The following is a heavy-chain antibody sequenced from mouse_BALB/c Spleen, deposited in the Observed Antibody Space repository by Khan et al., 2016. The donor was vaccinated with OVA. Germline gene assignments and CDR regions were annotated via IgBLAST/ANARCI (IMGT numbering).Heavy chain of an antibody. V-gene: IGHV14-3*02. CDR2: IDPANGNT. Sequence: VQLQQSGAELVKPGASVKLSCTAPGFNIKDTYVHWVNQRPEQGLEWIGRIDPANGNTKYDPKFQGKATITADTSSNTAYLHLSSPTSEDTAVXYCARGGWSYAMDYWGQGTSVTVSS. CDR3: ARGGWSYAMDY. J-gene: IGHJ4*01. CDR1: GFNIKDTY. D-gene: IGHD1-1*02.